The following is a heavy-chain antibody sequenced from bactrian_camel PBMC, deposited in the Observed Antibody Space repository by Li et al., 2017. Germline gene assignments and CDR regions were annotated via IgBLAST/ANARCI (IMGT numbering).Heavy chain of an antibody. J-gene: IGHJ4*01. D-gene: IGHD1*01. CDR2: INAEGRSA. V-gene: IGHV3S40*01. CDR3: GYGTDYNYWRIY. Sequence: VQLVESGGGLVQPGGSLRLSCAASGFTFSTAVMSWVRQAPGKGLEWVSVINAEGRSAFYSDSTKGRFAISRDNAKNTLYLQLNSLKFEDTAMYYCGYGTDYNYWRIYCGQGTQVTVS. CDR1: GFTFSTAV.